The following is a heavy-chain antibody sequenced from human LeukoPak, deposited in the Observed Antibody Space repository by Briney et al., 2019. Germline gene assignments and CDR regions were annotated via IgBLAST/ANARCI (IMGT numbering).Heavy chain of an antibody. D-gene: IGHD4-17*01. J-gene: IGHJ4*02. Sequence: ASVKVSCKASGYTFTSYDINWVRQAPGRGLEWMGIINPSGGSTTNAQKFQGRVIMTRDMSTSTVYMELSSLRSEDTAVYFCARYGHSPFFDYWGQGTLVIVSS. CDR1: GYTFTSYD. CDR3: ARYGHSPFFDY. CDR2: INPSGGST. V-gene: IGHV1-46*01.